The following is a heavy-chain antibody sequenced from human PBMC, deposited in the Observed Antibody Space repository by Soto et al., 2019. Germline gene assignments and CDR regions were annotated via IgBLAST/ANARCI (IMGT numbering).Heavy chain of an antibody. Sequence: QVQLVQSGAEVKKPGASVKVSCKASGYTFTSYYMHWVRQAPGQGLEWMGIINPSGGSTSYAQKFQGRVTMTRDTSTSTVYMELSSLRSEDTAVYYCARVGYYYDGSGYLDYWGQGTLVTVSS. D-gene: IGHD3-22*01. V-gene: IGHV1-46*01. CDR1: GYTFTSYY. CDR3: ARVGYYYDGSGYLDY. CDR2: INPSGGST. J-gene: IGHJ4*02.